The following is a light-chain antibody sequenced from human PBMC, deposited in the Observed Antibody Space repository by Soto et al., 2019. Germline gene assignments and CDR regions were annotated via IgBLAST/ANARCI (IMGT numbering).Light chain of an antibody. V-gene: IGKV3-15*01. Sequence: EIVMTQSPATLSVSPRERATLSCRASQSVSSNLAWYQQKPGQAPRLLIYGASTRATGSPARFSGSGAETEFPLTISSLQAEDSAVYFCQQYNNWPTWTCGQGTKGDI. CDR1: QSVSSN. CDR3: QQYNNWPTWT. CDR2: GAS. J-gene: IGKJ1*01.